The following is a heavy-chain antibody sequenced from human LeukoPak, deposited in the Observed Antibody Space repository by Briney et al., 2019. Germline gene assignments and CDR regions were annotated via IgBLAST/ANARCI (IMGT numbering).Heavy chain of an antibody. CDR1: GFTFSSYW. CDR3: ARAEGSYGSGSYS. Sequence: PGGSLRLSCAASGFTFSSYWMHWVRQAPGKGLVWVSRINSDGSSTSYGDSVKGRFTISRDNAKNTLYLQMNSLRAEDTAVYYCARAEGSYGSGSYSWGQGTLVTVSS. J-gene: IGHJ4*02. CDR2: INSDGSST. V-gene: IGHV3-74*01. D-gene: IGHD3-10*01.